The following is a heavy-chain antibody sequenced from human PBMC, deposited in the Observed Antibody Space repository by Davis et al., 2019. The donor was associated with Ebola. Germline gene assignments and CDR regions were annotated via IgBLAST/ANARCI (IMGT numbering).Heavy chain of an antibody. CDR2: IKQDEREK. V-gene: IGHV3-7*03. Sequence: GGSLRLSCTASGFTFSDYWMSWVRQLPGGGLQCVASIKQDEREKDYVDSVKGRFTVSRDNPKNSLYLQMNRLRAEDAAVYYCARLYKNDKSRYGHFDYWGQGTLVTVSS. CDR3: ARLYKNDKSRYGHFDY. J-gene: IGHJ4*02. D-gene: IGHD3-22*01. CDR1: GFTFSDYW.